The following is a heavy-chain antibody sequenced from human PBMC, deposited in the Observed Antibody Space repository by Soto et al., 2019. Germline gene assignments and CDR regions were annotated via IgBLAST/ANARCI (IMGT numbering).Heavy chain of an antibody. Sequence: VGSLRLSCAASGFTFTSYAMSWVRLTPGKGLEWVSAISGSGSNTFYADSVRGRFTISRDNSKNTVFLQMNNLRAEDTAVYFCARDRATFDYWGQGTRVTVSS. V-gene: IGHV3-23*01. CDR2: ISGSGSNT. CDR3: ARDRATFDY. CDR1: GFTFTSYA. D-gene: IGHD1-26*01. J-gene: IGHJ4*02.